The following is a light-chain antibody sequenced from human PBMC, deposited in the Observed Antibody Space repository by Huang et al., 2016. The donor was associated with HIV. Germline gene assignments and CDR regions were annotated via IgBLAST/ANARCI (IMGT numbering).Light chain of an antibody. V-gene: IGKV4-1*01. Sequence: DIMMMQSPDSLAVSLGERATINCKSSQSVLYSSNNKNYLGWYTQKPGQPPKLLIYWASTRESGVPDRFSGSGSGTDFSLTISSLQAEDVAVYFCQQYYTTPYTFGQGTKLEI. CDR1: QSVLYSSNNKNY. CDR2: WAS. J-gene: IGKJ2*01. CDR3: QQYYTTPYT.